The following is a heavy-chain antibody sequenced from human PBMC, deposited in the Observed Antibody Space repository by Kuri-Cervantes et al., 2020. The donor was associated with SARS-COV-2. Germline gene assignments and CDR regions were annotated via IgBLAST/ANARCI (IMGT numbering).Heavy chain of an antibody. V-gene: IGHV3-23*01. CDR3: AKAGGYSGYLYYFDY. Sequence: GGSLRLSCAASGFTFSSYGMHWVRQAPGKGLEWVSAISGSGGSTYYADSVKGRFTISRDNSKNTLYLQMNSLRAEDTAVYYCAKAGGYSGYLYYFDYWGQGTLVTVSS. CDR2: ISGSGGST. CDR1: GFTFSSYG. J-gene: IGHJ4*02. D-gene: IGHD5-12*01.